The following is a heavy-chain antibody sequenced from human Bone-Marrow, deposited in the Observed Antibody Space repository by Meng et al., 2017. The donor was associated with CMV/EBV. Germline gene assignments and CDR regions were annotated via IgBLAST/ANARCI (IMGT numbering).Heavy chain of an antibody. Sequence: GESLKISCAASGFTFSSYWMSWVRQAPGKGLEWVAVISYDGSNKYYADSVKGRFTISRDNAKNSLYLQMNSLRAEDTAVYYCARRSRDGYNYDYFDYWGQGTLVTVSS. CDR2: ISYDGSNK. CDR3: ARRSRDGYNYDYFDY. CDR1: GFTFSSYW. J-gene: IGHJ4*02. V-gene: IGHV3-30-3*01. D-gene: IGHD5-24*01.